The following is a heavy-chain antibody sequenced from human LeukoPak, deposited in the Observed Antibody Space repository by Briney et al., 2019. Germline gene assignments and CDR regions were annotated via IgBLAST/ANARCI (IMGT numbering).Heavy chain of an antibody. CDR3: VCGGRRVDDAFDI. CDR1: GFTFSSYA. J-gene: IGHJ3*02. Sequence: PGRSLRLSCSASGFTFSSYAMHWVRQAPGKGLEYVSAISSNGRSTYYGDSVKGRITISRDNSKNTLYLQMSSLRAEDTAVYYCVCGGRRVDDAFDIWGQGTMVTVSS. CDR2: ISSNGRST. D-gene: IGHD4-23*01. V-gene: IGHV3-64D*06.